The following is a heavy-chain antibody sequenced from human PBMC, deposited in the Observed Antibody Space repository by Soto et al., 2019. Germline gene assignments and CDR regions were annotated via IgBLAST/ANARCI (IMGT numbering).Heavy chain of an antibody. CDR1: GFTFGTYA. V-gene: IGHV3-33*01. CDR2: IYYDGSNR. Sequence: PGGSLRLSCAASGFTFGTYAMHWLRQAPGKGLEWVAVIYYDGSNRYYGDAVKGRFTISRDNSKSTLYLQMSSLRAEDTAVYYCARAFCTNGVCYYFFDYWGHGTLVTVSS. CDR3: ARAFCTNGVCYYFFDY. D-gene: IGHD2-8*01. J-gene: IGHJ4*01.